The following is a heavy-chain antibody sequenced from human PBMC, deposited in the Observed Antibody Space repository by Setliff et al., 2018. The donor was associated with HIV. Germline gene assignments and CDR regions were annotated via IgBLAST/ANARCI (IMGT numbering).Heavy chain of an antibody. Sequence: GGSLRLSCAASGFAFSSHQMSWVRQAPGKGLEWVAKRRQDGTDKYYVDSVKGRFTISRDNAKNTYYLQMNSLRAEHTAEYYCAKEWAASGLGYFDSWGRGILVTVSS. CDR2: RRQDGTDK. CDR3: AKEWAASGLGYFDS. CDR1: GFAFSSHQ. J-gene: IGHJ4*02. V-gene: IGHV3-7*03. D-gene: IGHD3-22*01.